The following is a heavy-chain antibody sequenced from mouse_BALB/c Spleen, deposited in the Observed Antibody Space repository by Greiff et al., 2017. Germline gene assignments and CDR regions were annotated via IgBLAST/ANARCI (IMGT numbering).Heavy chain of an antibody. CDR2: ISYSGST. CDR1: ADSIPSGS. V-gene: IGHV3-8*02. J-gene: IGHJ1*01. Sequence: EVQLQESGPSLVKPSQTLSLTCSVPADSIPSGSWNWIRKFPGNKLEYMGYISYSGSTYYNPSLKSRISITRDTSKNQYYLQLNSVTTEDTATYYCARELTGTRYFDVWGAGTTVTVSS. CDR3: ARELTGTRYFDV. D-gene: IGHD4-1*01.